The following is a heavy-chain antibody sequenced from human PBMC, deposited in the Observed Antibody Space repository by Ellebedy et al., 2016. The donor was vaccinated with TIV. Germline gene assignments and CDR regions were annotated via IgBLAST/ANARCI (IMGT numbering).Heavy chain of an antibody. CDR3: ARELERSWFDP. J-gene: IGHJ5*02. V-gene: IGHV5-51*01. Sequence: GESLKISXKGSGYSFTSYWIGWVRQMPGKGLEWMGIIYPGDSDTRYSPSFQGQVTISAGKSISTAYLQWSSLKASDTAMYYCARELERSWFDPWGQGTLVTVSS. D-gene: IGHD1-1*01. CDR2: IYPGDSDT. CDR1: GYSFTSYW.